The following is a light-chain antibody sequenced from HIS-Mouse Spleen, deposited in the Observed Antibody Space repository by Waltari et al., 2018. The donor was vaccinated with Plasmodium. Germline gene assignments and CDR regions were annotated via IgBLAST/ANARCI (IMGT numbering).Light chain of an antibody. V-gene: IGLV5-37*01. CDR2: YYSDSDK. CDR3: MSWPSNASGV. J-gene: IGLJ3*02. CDR1: SDINVGSYN. Sequence: QPVLTQPPSSSASPGESARLTCTLPSDINVGSYNIYWYQQKPGSHPRYHLYYYSDSDKGQGSGVPIRCPGAKYASANPGILLISGLQSEDESDYYCMSWPSNASGVFGGGTKLTVL.